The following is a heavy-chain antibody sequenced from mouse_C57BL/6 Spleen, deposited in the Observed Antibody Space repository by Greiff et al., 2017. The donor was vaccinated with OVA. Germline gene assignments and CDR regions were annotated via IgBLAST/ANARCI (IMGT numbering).Heavy chain of an antibody. CDR1: GYTFTSYW. V-gene: IGHV1-72*01. CDR3: ARRRRYDYEDAMDY. Sequence: QQSCKASGYTFTSYWMHWVKQRPGRGLEWIGRIDPNSGGTKYNEKFKSKATLTVDKPSSTAYMQLSSLTSEDSAVYYCARRRRYDYEDAMDYWGQGTSVTVSS. J-gene: IGHJ4*01. D-gene: IGHD2-4*01. CDR2: IDPNSGGT.